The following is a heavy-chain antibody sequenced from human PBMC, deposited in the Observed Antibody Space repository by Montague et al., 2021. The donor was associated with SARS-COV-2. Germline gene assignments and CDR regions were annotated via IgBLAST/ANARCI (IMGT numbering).Heavy chain of an antibody. CDR2: IYSSGST. V-gene: IGHV4-61*02. CDR3: ARDYGDYSYYYGLDV. J-gene: IGHJ6*02. Sequence: TRSLTCTVSGGSIRGGSYYWSWIRQPAGKGLEWIGRIYSSGSTNYNPSLKSRVTMSVDTSKNQFSLKVSSVTAADTAVYYCARDYGDYSYYYGLDVWGQGTTVTVSS. CDR1: GGSIRGGSYY. D-gene: IGHD4-17*01.